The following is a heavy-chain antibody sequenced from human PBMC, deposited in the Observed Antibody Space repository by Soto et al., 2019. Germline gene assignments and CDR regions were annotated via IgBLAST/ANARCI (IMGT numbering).Heavy chain of an antibody. CDR3: ARSSGYSYRPVGFDY. Sequence: PSETLSLTCTVSGGSISSSSYYWGWIRQPPGKGLEWIGSIYYSGSTYYNPSLKSRVTISVDTSKNQFSLKLSSVTAADTAVYYCARSSGYSYRPVGFDYWGQGTLVTVSS. D-gene: IGHD5-18*01. CDR1: GGSISSSSYY. V-gene: IGHV4-39*01. J-gene: IGHJ4*02. CDR2: IYYSGST.